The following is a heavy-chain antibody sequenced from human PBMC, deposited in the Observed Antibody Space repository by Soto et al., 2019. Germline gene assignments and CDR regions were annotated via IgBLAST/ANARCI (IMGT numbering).Heavy chain of an antibody. J-gene: IGHJ4*02. D-gene: IGHD3-9*01. V-gene: IGHV4-59*01. CDR2: IYYSGST. CDR3: ASVGPILTGYYHFDY. Sequence: QVQLQESGPGLVKPSETLSLTCTVSGGSISSYYWSWIRQPPGKGLEWIGYIYYSGSTNYNPPLKSRVTISVDTSKNQFALKLSSVTAADTAVYYCASVGPILTGYYHFDYWGQGTLVTVSS. CDR1: GGSISSYY.